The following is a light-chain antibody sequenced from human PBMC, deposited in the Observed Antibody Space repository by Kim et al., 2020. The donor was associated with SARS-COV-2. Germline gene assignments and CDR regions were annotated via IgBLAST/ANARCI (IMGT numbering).Light chain of an antibody. J-gene: IGLJ3*02. V-gene: IGLV2-14*03. CDR3: SSHTSSSTPWV. CDR2: DVS. Sequence: QSALTQPASVYGSPGQSITISCTGTNSDVGGSNSVSWYQQQPGKAPRLMIYDVSNRPSGISIRFSVSKSGNTASLTISGLQTEDEADYYCSSHTSSSTPWVFGGGPQLTAL. CDR1: NSDVGGSNS.